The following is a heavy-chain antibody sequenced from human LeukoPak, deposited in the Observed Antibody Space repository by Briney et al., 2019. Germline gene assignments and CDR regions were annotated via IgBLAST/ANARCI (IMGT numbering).Heavy chain of an antibody. CDR2: ISAYNGNT. CDR1: GYTFTSYG. J-gene: IGHJ5*02. Sequence: GASVKVSCKASGYTFTSYGISWVRQAPGQGLEWMGWISAYNGNTNYAQKLQGRVTMTTEKSTSTAYMELSSLRSDDTAVYYCARGGDVTMVRGVIINPHTSVSWFDPWGQGTLVTVSS. CDR3: ARGGDVTMVRGVIINPHTSVSWFDP. D-gene: IGHD3-10*01. V-gene: IGHV1-18*01.